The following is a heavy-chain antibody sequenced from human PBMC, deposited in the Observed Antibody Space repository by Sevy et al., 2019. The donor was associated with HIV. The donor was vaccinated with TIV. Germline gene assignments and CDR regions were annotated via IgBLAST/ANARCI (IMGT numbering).Heavy chain of an antibody. J-gene: IGHJ2*01. CDR3: AAVAANKGYFDI. CDR1: GFAFGDLY. CDR2: IRNKPKSYTT. D-gene: IGHD6-19*01. V-gene: IGHV3-72*01. Sequence: GGSLRLSCAASGFAFGDLYMDWVRQAPGKGLEWVGRIRNKPKSYTTEYAASVKGRLTISRDVSRNSLYLQMNSLKTEDTAVYYCAAVAANKGYFDIWGRGSLVTVSS.